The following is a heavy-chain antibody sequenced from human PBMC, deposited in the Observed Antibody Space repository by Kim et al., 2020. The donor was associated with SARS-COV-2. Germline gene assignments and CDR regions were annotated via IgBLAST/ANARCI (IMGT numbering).Heavy chain of an antibody. CDR3: AKGGQYSSSWYGPYYYYGMDV. D-gene: IGHD6-13*01. CDR1: GFTFDDYA. J-gene: IGHJ6*02. Sequence: GGSLRLSCAASGFTFDDYAMHWVRQAPGKGLEWVSGISWNSGSIGYADSVKGRFTISRDNAKNSLYLQMNSLRAEDTALYYCAKGGQYSSSWYGPYYYYGMDVWGQGTTVTVS. CDR2: ISWNSGSI. V-gene: IGHV3-9*01.